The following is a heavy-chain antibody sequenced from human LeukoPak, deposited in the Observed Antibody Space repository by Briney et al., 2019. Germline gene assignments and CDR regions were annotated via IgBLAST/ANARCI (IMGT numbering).Heavy chain of an antibody. D-gene: IGHD3-3*01. CDR2: IYYSGST. CDR1: GGSISSSSYY. V-gene: IGHV4-39*01. J-gene: IGHJ6*02. Sequence: SETLSLTCTVAGGSISSSSYYWGWIRQPPGKGLEWIGSIYYSGSTYYNPSLKSRVTISVDTSKNQFSLKLSSVTAADTAVYYCATAGYYDFWSGYFDYYYYGMDVWGQGTTVTVSS. CDR3: ATAGYYDFWSGYFDYYYYGMDV.